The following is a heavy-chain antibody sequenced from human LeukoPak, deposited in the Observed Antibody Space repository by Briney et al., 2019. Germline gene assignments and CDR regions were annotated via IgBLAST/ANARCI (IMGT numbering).Heavy chain of an antibody. CDR2: ISSSSGYI. CDR1: GFTFSSYS. J-gene: IGHJ4*02. D-gene: IGHD6-19*01. Sequence: GGSLRLSCAASGFTFSSYSMNWVRQAPGKGLEWVSSISSSSGYIYYADSVKGRFTISRDNAKNSLYLQMNSLRAEGTAVYYCARAYAGYSSGCSLYWGQGTLVTVSS. CDR3: ARAYAGYSSGCSLY. V-gene: IGHV3-21*01.